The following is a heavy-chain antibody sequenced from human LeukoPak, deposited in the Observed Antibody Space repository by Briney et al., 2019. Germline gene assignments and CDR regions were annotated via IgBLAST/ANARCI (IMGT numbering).Heavy chain of an antibody. D-gene: IGHD2-2*03. Sequence: PSETLSHTCFVSGGSIDTYYWNWIRQFPGKGLEWIGYINYRGNTRYNPSLRSRVTISVDTSKNQFSLNLSSVTAADTAVYYCARDTGYCSSTSCSYAVYFAYWGQGSLVTVSS. V-gene: IGHV4-59*12. CDR3: ARDTGYCSSTSCSYAVYFAY. J-gene: IGHJ4*02. CDR1: GGSIDTYY. CDR2: INYRGNT.